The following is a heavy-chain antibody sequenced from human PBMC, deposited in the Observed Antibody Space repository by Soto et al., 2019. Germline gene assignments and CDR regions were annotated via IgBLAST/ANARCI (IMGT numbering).Heavy chain of an antibody. J-gene: IGHJ4*02. CDR3: AREGFGFWRGTPYYFDY. CDR2: INAGNGNT. V-gene: IGHV1-3*01. Sequence: VASVKVSCKASGYTFTSYAMHWVRQAPGQRLEWMGWINAGNGNTKYSQKFQGRVTITKDTSASTAYMELSSLRSEDTAVYYCAREGFGFWRGTPYYFDYWGQGTLVTVCS. CDR1: GYTFTSYA. D-gene: IGHD3-3*01.